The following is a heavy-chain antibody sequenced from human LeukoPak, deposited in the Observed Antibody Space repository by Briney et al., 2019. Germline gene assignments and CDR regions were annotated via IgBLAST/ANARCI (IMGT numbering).Heavy chain of an antibody. CDR1: GFTFTKYW. V-gene: IGHV3-7*01. CDR3: AKPPGGGSGSSGFDY. CDR2: IKQDGSDK. J-gene: IGHJ4*02. D-gene: IGHD3-10*01. Sequence: PGGSLRLSCAASGFTFTKYWMTWVRQAPGKGLEWVGNIKQDGSDKNYMDSVKGRFTISRDNSKNTLYLQMNSLRAEDTAVYYCAKPPGGGSGSSGFDYWGQGTLVTVSS.